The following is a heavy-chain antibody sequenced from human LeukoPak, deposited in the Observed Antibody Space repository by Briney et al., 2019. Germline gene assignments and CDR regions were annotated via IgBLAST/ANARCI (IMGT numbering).Heavy chain of an antibody. CDR2: VSYNGKT. J-gene: IGHJ4*02. V-gene: IGHV4-59*08. Sequence: PSETLSLTCTVSGGSISNYYWIWIRQPPGKGLEWIGYVSYNGKTNYNPSLKSRVTMSVDTSKNHFSLKLNSVTAADTAVYYCARYCSSTSCYRPFDYWGQGTLVTVSS. CDR1: GGSISNYY. D-gene: IGHD2-2*01. CDR3: ARYCSSTSCYRPFDY.